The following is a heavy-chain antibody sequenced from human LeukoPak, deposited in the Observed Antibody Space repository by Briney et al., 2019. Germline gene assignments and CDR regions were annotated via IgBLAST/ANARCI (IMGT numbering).Heavy chain of an antibody. Sequence: PGGSLRLSCAASGFTFSSYAMSWVRQAPGKGLEWVSAISGSGGSTYYADSVKGRFTISRDNSKNTLYLQMNSLRAEDTALYYCAKDNRGGWSGYFDYWGQGILVTVSS. CDR1: GFTFSSYA. CDR3: AKDNRGGWSGYFDY. D-gene: IGHD6-19*01. V-gene: IGHV3-23*01. J-gene: IGHJ4*02. CDR2: ISGSGGST.